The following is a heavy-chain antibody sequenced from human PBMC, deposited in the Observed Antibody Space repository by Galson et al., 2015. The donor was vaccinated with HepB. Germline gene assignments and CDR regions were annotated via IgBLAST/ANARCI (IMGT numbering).Heavy chain of an antibody. CDR2: ITYDGSNK. CDR3: ARDTIGYSYGTPLAD. D-gene: IGHD5-18*01. CDR1: GFTFSSYA. V-gene: IGHV3-30*04. J-gene: IGHJ4*02. Sequence: SLRLSCAASGFTFSSYAMHWVRQAPGKGLEWVAVITYDGSNKYCADSVKGRFTISRDNSKNTLYLQMNSLRAEDTAVYYCARDTIGYSYGTPLADWGQGTLVTVSS.